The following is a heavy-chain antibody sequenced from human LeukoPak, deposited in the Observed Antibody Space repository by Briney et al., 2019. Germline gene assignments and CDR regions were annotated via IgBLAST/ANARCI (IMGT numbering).Heavy chain of an antibody. CDR3: ARDLGFVVAPAAKADY. Sequence: GGSLRLSCATSGFTFSTYGMSWVRLAPGKGLEWVSSITDESSYKHYAGSVKGRFTISRDNAKNSLYLEMNSLRAEDTAVYYCARDLGFVVAPAAKADYWGQGTLVTVSS. D-gene: IGHD2-2*01. CDR2: ITDESSYK. V-gene: IGHV3-21*01. J-gene: IGHJ4*02. CDR1: GFTFSTYG.